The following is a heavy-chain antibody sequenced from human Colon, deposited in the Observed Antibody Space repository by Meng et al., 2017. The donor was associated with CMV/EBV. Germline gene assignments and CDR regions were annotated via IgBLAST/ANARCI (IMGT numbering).Heavy chain of an antibody. CDR3: TGDAPGRDYGGKLDY. J-gene: IGHJ4*02. V-gene: IGHV3-66*01. CDR2: IYSDGST. CDR1: GFTVSNNY. D-gene: IGHD4-23*01. Sequence: VLLWGSGGGLVHPGGSLRLSCTASGFTVSNNYMSWVRQAPGKGLEWVSVIYSDGSTFYADSMKDRFTISRDNSKNTLYLQMNSLRVEDTAVYYCTGDAPGRDYGGKLDYWGQGTLVTVSS.